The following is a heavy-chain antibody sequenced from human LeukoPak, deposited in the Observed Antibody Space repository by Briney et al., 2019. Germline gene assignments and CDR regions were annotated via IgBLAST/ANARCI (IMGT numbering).Heavy chain of an antibody. Sequence: GGSLRLSCAASGFTVSSSYYMNWVRQAPGKGLEWVSGIYTGGTTYYTDSVKGRFTISRDNPNNTLYLQMHSLRAEDTAVYYCAREFSRFWIWGQGTLVTVSS. V-gene: IGHV3-66*01. CDR3: AREFSRFWI. CDR1: GFTVSSSYY. CDR2: IYTGGTT. J-gene: IGHJ4*02. D-gene: IGHD3-3*01.